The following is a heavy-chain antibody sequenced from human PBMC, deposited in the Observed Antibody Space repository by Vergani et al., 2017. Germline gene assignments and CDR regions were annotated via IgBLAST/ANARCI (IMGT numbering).Heavy chain of an antibody. V-gene: IGHV5-51*03. D-gene: IGHD4-17*01. CDR3: AKEAIVDYGFYFDH. Sequence: EVELVQSGPEMRKPGESLKISCKGSEYSFGNYWIGWVRQMPGKGLEWMGIIYPADSDTRYSPSFQGQVTISADKSISTAFLQWDSLKASDTALYYCAKEAIVDYGFYFDHWGQGVLVTVSS. CDR1: EYSFGNYW. J-gene: IGHJ4*02. CDR2: IYPADSDT.